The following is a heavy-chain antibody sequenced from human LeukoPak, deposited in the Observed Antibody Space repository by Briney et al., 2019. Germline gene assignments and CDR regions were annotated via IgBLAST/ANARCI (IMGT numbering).Heavy chain of an antibody. CDR1: GGSFSGYY. D-gene: IGHD6-13*01. V-gene: IGHV4-34*01. J-gene: IGHJ4*02. CDR3: ARDSWAAALDY. CDR2: INHSGST. Sequence: SETLSLTCAVYGGSFSGYYWSWIRQPPGKGLEWIGEINHSGSTNYNPSLKSRVTISVDTSKNQFSLKLSSVTAADTAVYYCARDSWAAALDYWGQGTLVTVSS.